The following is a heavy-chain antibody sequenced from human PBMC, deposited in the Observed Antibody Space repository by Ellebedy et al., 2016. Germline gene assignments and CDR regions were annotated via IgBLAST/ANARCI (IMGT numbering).Heavy chain of an antibody. CDR3: ARDGYNSGRDV. D-gene: IGHD6-19*01. CDR1: GFTFSSYW. Sequence: GGSLRLSCAVSGFTFSSYWMTWVRQAPGKGLEWVANMNQDGSQINYVDSVKGRFTISRDNAKNSLYLQMNSLSAEDTAVYYCARDGYNSGRDVWGKGTTVTVSS. V-gene: IGHV3-7*01. J-gene: IGHJ6*04. CDR2: MNQDGSQI.